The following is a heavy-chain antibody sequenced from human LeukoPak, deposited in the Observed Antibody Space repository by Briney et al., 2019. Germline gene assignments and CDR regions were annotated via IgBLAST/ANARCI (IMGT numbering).Heavy chain of an antibody. CDR2: IRYDGSNK. CDR3: AKDGRYYDSSAYKYYFDY. J-gene: IGHJ4*02. D-gene: IGHD3-22*01. CDR1: GFTFSSYG. V-gene: IGHV3-30*02. Sequence: PGGSLRLSCAASGFTFSSYGMHWVRQAPGKGLEWVAFIRYDGSNKYYADSLKGRFTISRDNSKNTLYLQMNSLRAEDTAVYYCAKDGRYYDSSAYKYYFDYWGQGTLVTVSS.